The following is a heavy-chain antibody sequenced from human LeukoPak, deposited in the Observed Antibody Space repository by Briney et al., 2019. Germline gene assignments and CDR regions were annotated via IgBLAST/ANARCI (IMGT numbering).Heavy chain of an antibody. Sequence: GGSLRLSCAASGFTVSSNYMSWVRQAPGKGLEWVSVIYSGGSTYYADSVKGRFTISRDNSKNTLYLQMNSLRAEDTAVYYCAREQQQLVRGPWFDPWGQGILVTVSS. CDR1: GFTVSSNY. D-gene: IGHD6-13*01. CDR3: AREQQQLVRGPWFDP. CDR2: IYSGGST. J-gene: IGHJ5*02. V-gene: IGHV3-66*01.